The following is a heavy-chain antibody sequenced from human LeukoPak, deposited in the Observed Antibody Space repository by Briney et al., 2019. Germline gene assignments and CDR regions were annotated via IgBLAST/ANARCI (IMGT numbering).Heavy chain of an antibody. CDR1: GGSFSGYT. CDR3: ARETLYYYDSSGGDI. Sequence: PSETLSLTCAVYGGSFSGYTWSWIRQPAGKGLEWIGRIYTSGSTNYNPSLKSRVTISVDTSKNQFSLKLSSVTAADTAVYYCARETLYYYDSSGGDIWGQGTMVTVSS. V-gene: IGHV4-4*07. CDR2: IYTSGST. D-gene: IGHD3-22*01. J-gene: IGHJ3*02.